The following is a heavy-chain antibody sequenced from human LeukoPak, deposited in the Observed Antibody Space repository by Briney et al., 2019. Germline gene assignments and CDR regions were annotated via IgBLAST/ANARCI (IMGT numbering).Heavy chain of an antibody. Sequence: GGSLRLSCAASGFTFSSYDMHWVRQAPGKGLEWVAVIWYDGSNKYYADSVKGRFTISRDNSKNTLYLQMNSLRAEDTAVYYCAKLPSGGTGKALIDYWGQGTLVTVSS. V-gene: IGHV3-33*06. CDR1: GFTFSSYD. CDR3: AKLPSGGTGKALIDY. D-gene: IGHD1-1*01. J-gene: IGHJ4*02. CDR2: IWYDGSNK.